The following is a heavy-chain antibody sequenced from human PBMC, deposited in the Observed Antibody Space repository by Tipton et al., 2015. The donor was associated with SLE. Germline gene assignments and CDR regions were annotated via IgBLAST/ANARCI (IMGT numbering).Heavy chain of an antibody. CDR2: IYYSGST. CDR1: GGSISSGDYY. D-gene: IGHD1-26*01. CDR3: ARDRRIVGATNPFDI. J-gene: IGHJ3*02. Sequence: TLSLTCTVSGGSISSGDYYWSWIRHPPGKGLEWIGYIYYSGSTYYNPSLKSQVTISVDTSKNQFSLKLSSVTAADTAVYYCARDRRIVGATNPFDICGQGTMVTVSS. V-gene: IGHV4-30-4*01.